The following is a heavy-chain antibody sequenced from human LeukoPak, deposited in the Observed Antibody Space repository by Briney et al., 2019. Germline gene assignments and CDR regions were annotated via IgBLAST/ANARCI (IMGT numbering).Heavy chain of an antibody. V-gene: IGHV5-51*01. Sequence: GESLKISCKGSGYSFTSNWIGWVRQLPGKGLEWMGVIYPSDSDTRYSPSFQGQVTISADKSISTAYLQWRSLKVSDSAMYYCARLTAVVTFDYWGQGTLVTVSS. CDR2: IYPSDSDT. J-gene: IGHJ4*02. D-gene: IGHD4-23*01. CDR3: ARLTAVVTFDY. CDR1: GYSFTSNW.